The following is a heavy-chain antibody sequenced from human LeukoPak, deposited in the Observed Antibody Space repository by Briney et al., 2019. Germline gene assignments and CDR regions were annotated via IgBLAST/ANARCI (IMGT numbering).Heavy chain of an antibody. CDR2: IKQDGSEK. J-gene: IGHJ4*02. CDR3: ASSSWGEGLGS. V-gene: IGHV3-7*01. D-gene: IGHD7-27*01. Sequence: PGGSLRLSCAASGFAFSNYWMSWVRQAPGKGLEWVANIKQDGSEKYYVDSVKGRFTISRDNAKNSLYLQMNSLRAEDTAVYYCASSSWGEGLGSWGQGTLVTVSS. CDR1: GFAFSNYW.